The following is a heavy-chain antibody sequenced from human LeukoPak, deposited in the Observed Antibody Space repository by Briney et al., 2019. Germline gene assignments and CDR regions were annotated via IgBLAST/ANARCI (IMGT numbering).Heavy chain of an antibody. CDR2: IKQDGSEK. D-gene: IGHD6-19*01. Sequence: GGSLRLSCAASGFSFTNAWMTWVRQAPGKGPEWVANIKQDGSEKYYVDSVKGRFTISRDNAKNSLYLQMNSLRAEDTAVYYCARERDGSSGYSDYWGQGTLVTVSS. V-gene: IGHV3-7*01. CDR1: GFSFTNAW. CDR3: ARERDGSSGYSDY. J-gene: IGHJ4*02.